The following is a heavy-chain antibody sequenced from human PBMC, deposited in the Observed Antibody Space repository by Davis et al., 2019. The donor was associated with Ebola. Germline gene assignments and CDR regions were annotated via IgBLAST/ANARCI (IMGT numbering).Heavy chain of an antibody. CDR3: ARDPSNYYDFWSGYYGYNWFDP. Sequence: GESLKISCAASGFTFDIYEMNWVRQAPGKGLEWVSYISSSGSTIFYADSVKGRFTISRDNAKNSLSLQMNSLRAEDTAVYYCARDPSNYYDFWSGYYGYNWFDPWGQGTLVTVSS. J-gene: IGHJ5*02. CDR2: ISSSGSTI. V-gene: IGHV3-48*03. CDR1: GFTFDIYE. D-gene: IGHD3-3*01.